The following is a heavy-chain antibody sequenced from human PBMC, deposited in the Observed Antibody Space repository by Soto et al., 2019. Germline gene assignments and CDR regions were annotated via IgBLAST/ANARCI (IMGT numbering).Heavy chain of an antibody. D-gene: IGHD1-26*01. CDR2: ISNDGSNK. CDR1: GFSFSTYG. V-gene: IGHV3-30*18. J-gene: IGHJ4*02. Sequence: SLRLSCATSGFSFSTYGMHWVRQAPGKGLEWVAFISNDGSNKYYADSVKGRFTISRDNSKNTLYLQMNSLRAEDTAVYYCAKGFGNYSAFDDWRQGTLVTVSS. CDR3: AKGFGNYSAFDD.